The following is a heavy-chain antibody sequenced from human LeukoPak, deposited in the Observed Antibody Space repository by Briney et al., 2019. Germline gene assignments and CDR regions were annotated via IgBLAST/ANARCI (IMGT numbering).Heavy chain of an antibody. CDR3: ARYYDSSGPRLHYYYGMDV. Sequence: GGSLRLSCAASGFTFSSYWMHWVRQAPGKGLVWVSRINSDGSSTSYADSVKGRFTISRGNAKNTLYLQMNSLRAEDTAVYYCARYYDSSGPRLHYYYGMDVWGQGTTVTVSS. J-gene: IGHJ6*02. CDR2: INSDGSST. V-gene: IGHV3-74*01. CDR1: GFTFSSYW. D-gene: IGHD3-22*01.